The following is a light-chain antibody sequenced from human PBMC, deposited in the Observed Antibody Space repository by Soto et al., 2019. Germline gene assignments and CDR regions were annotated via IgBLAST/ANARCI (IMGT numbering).Light chain of an antibody. V-gene: IGLV3-21*04. Sequence: SYELTQPPSVSVAPGKTARITCGGNNIGSKSVHWYQQKPGQAPVLVIYYDSDRPSGIPERFSGSNAANTATLTIRRVEAGDEDDYYCQVWDSSSDHVVFGGGTKLTVL. J-gene: IGLJ2*01. CDR2: YDS. CDR1: NIGSKS. CDR3: QVWDSSSDHVV.